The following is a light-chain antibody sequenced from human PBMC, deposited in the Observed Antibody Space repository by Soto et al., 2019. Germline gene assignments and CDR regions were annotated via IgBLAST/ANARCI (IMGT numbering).Light chain of an antibody. V-gene: IGKV1-27*01. CDR2: AAS. J-gene: IGKJ4*01. CDR1: QGISNY. Sequence: DIQMTQSPSSLSASVGDRVTITCRASQGISNYLAWYQQIPGKVPKLLISAASTLQSVVPSRFSGSGSGTDFTLTSSSLQPEDVANYYCQKYTNVPAFGGGTKVEIK. CDR3: QKYTNVPA.